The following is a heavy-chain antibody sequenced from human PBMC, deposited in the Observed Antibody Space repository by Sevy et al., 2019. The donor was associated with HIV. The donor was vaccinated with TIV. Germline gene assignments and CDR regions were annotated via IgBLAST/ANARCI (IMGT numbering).Heavy chain of an antibody. D-gene: IGHD7-27*01. CDR2: VTPGTDI. CDR1: GFTLSGYS. CDR3: ARDFLTGDRREAFDI. Sequence: GGSLRLSCAASGFTLSGYSISWVRQAPGKGLEWVSSVTPGTDIYYGDSVRGRFTASRDKAKNSVYLQMNSLRDEDTAVYYCARDFLTGDRREAFDIWGQGTKVTVSS. V-gene: IGHV3-21*06. J-gene: IGHJ3*02.